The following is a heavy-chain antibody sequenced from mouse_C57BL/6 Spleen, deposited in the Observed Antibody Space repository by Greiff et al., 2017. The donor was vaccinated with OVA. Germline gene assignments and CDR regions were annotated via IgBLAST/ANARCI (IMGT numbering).Heavy chain of an antibody. J-gene: IGHJ1*03. CDR3: AIYYDYDGWYFDV. CDR1: GFTFSDYY. D-gene: IGHD2-4*01. CDR2: INYDGSST. V-gene: IGHV5-16*01. Sequence: EVKLMESEGGLVQPGSSMKLSCTASGFTFSDYYMAWVRQVPEKGLEWVANINYDGSSTYYLDSLKSRFIISRDNAKNILYLQMSSLKSEDTATYYCAIYYDYDGWYFDVWGTGTTVTVSS.